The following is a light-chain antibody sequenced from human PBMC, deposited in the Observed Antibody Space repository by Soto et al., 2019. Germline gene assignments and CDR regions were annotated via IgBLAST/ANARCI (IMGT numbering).Light chain of an antibody. CDR1: QSVSSN. CDR2: GAS. Sequence: EIVMTQSPATLSVSPGERATLSCRASQSVSSNLAWYQQKPGQAPRLLIYGASTRATGIPARFSGSGSGTEFTLTISSLQSEDFAVYYCQQYHSYPASFGQGTKVEI. J-gene: IGKJ1*01. V-gene: IGKV3-15*01. CDR3: QQYHSYPAS.